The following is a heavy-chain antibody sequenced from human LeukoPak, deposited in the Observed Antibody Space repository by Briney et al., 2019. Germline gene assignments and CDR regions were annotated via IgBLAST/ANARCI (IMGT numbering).Heavy chain of an antibody. J-gene: IGHJ5*02. CDR3: AKSLYGSGSYYNWFDP. CDR1: GFTFGDYA. CDR2: INHSGST. D-gene: IGHD3-10*01. Sequence: GSLRLSCTASGFTFGDYAMTWIRQPPGKGLEWIGEINHSGSTNYNPSLKRRVTMSLDTSKNQFSLKLSSVTAADTAVYYCAKSLYGSGSYYNWFDPWGQGTLVTVSS. V-gene: IGHV4-34*08.